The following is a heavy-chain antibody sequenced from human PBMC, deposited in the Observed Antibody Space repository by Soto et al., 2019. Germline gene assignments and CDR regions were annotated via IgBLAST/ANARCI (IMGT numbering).Heavy chain of an antibody. J-gene: IGHJ4*02. V-gene: IGHV3-48*01. CDR2: ISRGGSSI. D-gene: IGHD6-19*01. CDR3: VREGGDLRGSGVFDY. CDR1: GFTFSFYT. Sequence: GGSLRLSCAASGFTFSFYTMNWVRQTPGKGLEWLAYISRGGSSIYYADSVKGRFTVSRDNANNSLSLQLNGLRREDTAVYYCVREGGDLRGSGVFDYWGQGTLVTVSS.